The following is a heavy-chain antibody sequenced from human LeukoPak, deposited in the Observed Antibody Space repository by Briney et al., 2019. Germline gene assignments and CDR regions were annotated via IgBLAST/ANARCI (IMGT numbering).Heavy chain of an antibody. Sequence: SETLSLTCTVSGGSISGSYWSWIRQPPGKGLEWIAYMYNSGSTNYNPSLKSRVTISIDTSKNQFSLKLSSLTAADTAIYYRARGIESYGDYGYWGQGILATVSS. J-gene: IGHJ4*02. CDR1: GGSISGSY. CDR3: ARGIESYGDYGY. V-gene: IGHV4-59*01. D-gene: IGHD4-17*01. CDR2: MYNSGST.